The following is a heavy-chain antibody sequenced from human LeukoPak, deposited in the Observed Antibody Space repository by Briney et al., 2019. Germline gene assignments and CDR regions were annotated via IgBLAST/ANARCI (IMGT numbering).Heavy chain of an antibody. J-gene: IGHJ4*02. V-gene: IGHV4-34*01. Sequence: SETLSLTCAVYGGSFSGYYWSWIRQPPGKGLEWIGEVNHSGSTNHNPFLKSRVTISVNTSKNQFSLKLSSVTAADTAVYYCARLLGYGSGSYSNWGQGTLVTVSS. D-gene: IGHD3-10*01. CDR2: VNHSGST. CDR3: ARLLGYGSGSYSN. CDR1: GGSFSGYY.